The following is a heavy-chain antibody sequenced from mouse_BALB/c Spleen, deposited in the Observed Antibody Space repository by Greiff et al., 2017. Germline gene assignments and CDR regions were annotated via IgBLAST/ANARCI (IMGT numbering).Heavy chain of an antibody. D-gene: IGHD2-1*01. CDR3: AREYGNYLAWFAY. CDR1: GYTFTSYV. Sequence: VQLQQSGPELVKPGASVKMSCKASGYTFTSYVMHWVKQKPGQGLEWIGYINPYNDGTKYNEKFKGKATLTSDKSSSTAYMELSSLTSEDSAVYYCAREYGNYLAWFAYWGQGTLVTVSA. V-gene: IGHV1-14*01. CDR2: INPYNDGT. J-gene: IGHJ3*01.